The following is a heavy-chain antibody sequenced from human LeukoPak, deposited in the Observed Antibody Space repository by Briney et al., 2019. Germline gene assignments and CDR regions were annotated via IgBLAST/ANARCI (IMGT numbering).Heavy chain of an antibody. D-gene: IGHD2-8*01. CDR3: ARRFCTNTNWYAMDV. CDR1: GFSFITYT. Sequence: GGSLRLSCAASGFSFITYTMAWVRQAPGRGLEWVSSINIDGKYTYYADSVKGRFTISRDNARNSLFLQVNSLRAEDTAVYYCARRFCTNTNWYAMDVWGKGPRSPSP. CDR2: INIDGKYT. V-gene: IGHV3-21*01. J-gene: IGHJ6*03.